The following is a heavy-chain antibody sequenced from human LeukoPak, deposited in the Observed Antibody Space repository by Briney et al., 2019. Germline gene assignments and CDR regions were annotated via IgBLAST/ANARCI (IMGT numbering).Heavy chain of an antibody. CDR3: ARGGITMVRGVIMADHQTWFDP. CDR2: IIPIFGTA. D-gene: IGHD3-10*01. Sequence: ASVKVSCKASGYTFTTYYIHWVRQAPGQGLEWMGGIIPIFGTANYAQKFQGRVTITADESTSTAYMELSSLRSEDTAVYYCARGGITMVRGVIMADHQTWFDPWGQGTLVTVSS. CDR1: GYTFTTYY. V-gene: IGHV1-69*13. J-gene: IGHJ5*02.